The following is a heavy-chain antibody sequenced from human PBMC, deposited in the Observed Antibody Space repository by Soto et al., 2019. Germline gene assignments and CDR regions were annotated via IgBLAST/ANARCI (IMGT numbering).Heavy chain of an antibody. V-gene: IGHV1-69*12. D-gene: IGHD3-22*01. CDR3: ARPTRYYIDSSGHSAWFDP. J-gene: IGHJ5*02. CDR1: GGTFSSYA. Sequence: QVQLVQSGAELKKPGSSVKVSCKASGGTFSSYAISWVRQAPGQGLKWMGGVIPIFGTANYAQKFQGRVTITADESTSTGYMEMSSLRAEDTAVYYCARPTRYYIDSSGHSAWFDPWGQGTLVTVSS. CDR2: VIPIFGTA.